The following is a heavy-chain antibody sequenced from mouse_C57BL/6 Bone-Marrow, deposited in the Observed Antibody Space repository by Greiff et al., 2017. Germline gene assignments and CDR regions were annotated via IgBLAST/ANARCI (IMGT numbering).Heavy chain of an antibody. CDR2: IWSGGST. CDR3: ARTDSSGYDYAMDY. Sequence: VKLQESGPGLVQPSQSLSITCTVSGFSLTSYGVHWVRQSPGKGLEWLGVIWSGGSTDYNAAFISRLSISKDNSKSQVFFKMNSLQADDTAIYYCARTDSSGYDYAMDYWGQGTSVTVSS. CDR1: GFSLTSYG. D-gene: IGHD3-2*02. V-gene: IGHV2-2*01. J-gene: IGHJ4*01.